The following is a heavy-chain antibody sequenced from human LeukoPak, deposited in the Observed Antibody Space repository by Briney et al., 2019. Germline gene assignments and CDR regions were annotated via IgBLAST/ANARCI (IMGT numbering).Heavy chain of an antibody. V-gene: IGHV3-21*01. CDR1: GFTFSSYT. J-gene: IGHJ4*02. CDR2: ISSSSLYI. D-gene: IGHD2-15*01. Sequence: GGSLRLSCAASGFTFSSYTMNWVRQAPGKGLEWVSSISSSSLYIYYADSVKGRFTISRDNSKNTLYLQMNSLRAEDTAVYYCAKDWCSGGSCYSDYWGQGTLVTVSS. CDR3: AKDWCSGGSCYSDY.